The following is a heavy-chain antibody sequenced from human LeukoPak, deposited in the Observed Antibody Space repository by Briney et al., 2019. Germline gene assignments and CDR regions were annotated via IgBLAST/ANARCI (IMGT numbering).Heavy chain of an antibody. CDR2: ISYDGSNR. V-gene: IGHV3-30*18. Sequence: GRSLRLSCAVSGLTFSSYGMHWVRHAPGKGLEWVAVISYDGSNRYYADSVKGRFTISRDNSKNTLYLQMNSLRTEDTAVYYCAKCESWNNLSYYYYDAMDVWGQGTTVTVSS. CDR3: AKCESWNNLSYYYYDAMDV. D-gene: IGHD1/OR15-1a*01. CDR1: GLTFSSYG. J-gene: IGHJ6*02.